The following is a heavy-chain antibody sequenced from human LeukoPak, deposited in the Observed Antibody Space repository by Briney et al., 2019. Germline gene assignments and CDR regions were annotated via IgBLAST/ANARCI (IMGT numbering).Heavy chain of an antibody. CDR2: VNHEGDS. V-gene: IGHV4-34*01. Sequence: PSETLSLTCAVYGVSLRGYYWSWLRQSPEKGLEWIGEVNHEGDSIYSPSLKSRLTLSVDMSKNQFSLNLRSVTAADTAVYFCARGSNYVSDYYFDVRGKGTTVIVSS. J-gene: IGHJ6*03. CDR1: GVSLRGYY. D-gene: IGHD4-11*01. CDR3: ARGSNYVSDYYFDV.